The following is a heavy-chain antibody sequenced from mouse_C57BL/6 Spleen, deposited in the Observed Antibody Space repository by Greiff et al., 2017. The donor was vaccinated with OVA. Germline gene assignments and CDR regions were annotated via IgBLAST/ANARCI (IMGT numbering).Heavy chain of an antibody. V-gene: IGHV5-9-1*02. J-gene: IGHJ1*03. CDR2: ISSGGDYI. CDR1: GFTFSSYA. CDR3: TRDYGSSGWYFDV. Sequence: EVQRVESGEGLVKPGGSLKLSCAASGFTFSSYAMSWVRQTPEKRLEWVAYISSGGDYIYYADTVKGRFTISRDNARNTLYLQMSSLKSEDTAMYYCTRDYGSSGWYFDVWGTGTTVTVSS. D-gene: IGHD1-1*01.